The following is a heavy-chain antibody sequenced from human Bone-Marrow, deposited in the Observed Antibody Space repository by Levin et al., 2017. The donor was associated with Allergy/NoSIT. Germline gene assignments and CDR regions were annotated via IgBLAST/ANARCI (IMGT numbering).Heavy chain of an antibody. CDR1: GFTFGPHA. V-gene: IGHV3-23*01. Sequence: GESLKISCAASGFTFGPHAMTWVRQAPGKGLEWVSIISGGGDFTNYADSVRGRFTISRDNSKNTLYLQMNSLRAEDAAVYYCAKTRSCSGARAGSCWADCDSWGQGTLVTVSS. CDR2: ISGGGDFT. J-gene: IGHJ4*02. D-gene: IGHD2-15*01. CDR3: AKTRSCSGARAGSCWADCDS.